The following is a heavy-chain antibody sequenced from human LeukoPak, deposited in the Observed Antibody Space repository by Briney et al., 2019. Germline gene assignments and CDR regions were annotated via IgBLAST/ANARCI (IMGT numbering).Heavy chain of an antibody. V-gene: IGHV3-11*04. D-gene: IGHD3-22*01. J-gene: IGHJ4*02. CDR2: IGLSGSPL. Sequence: GGSLRLSCAVSGFPLTRFYMSWIRQAPGKGLEWISYIGLSGSPLDYADSVRGRFTISRDNAKNSLYLEMNSLRAEDTAVYYCARKDFSSGSFSYWGQGTLVTVSS. CDR3: ARKDFSSGSFSY. CDR1: GFPLTRFY.